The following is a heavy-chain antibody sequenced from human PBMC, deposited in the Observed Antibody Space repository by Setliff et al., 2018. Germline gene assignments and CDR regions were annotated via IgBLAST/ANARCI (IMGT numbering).Heavy chain of an antibody. CDR1: GGFTSSFY. CDR2: VDHSGST. J-gene: IGHJ5*02. CDR3: ARDYQGGWFDP. D-gene: IGHD3-16*01. Sequence: SETLSLTCTISGGFTSSFYWSWIRQAPGKGLEWIGYVDHSGSTNFSPSLKSRGTISVDTSKTQVSLTLTSVTAADTAVYYCARDYQGGWFDPWGPGTRVTV. V-gene: IGHV4-59*01.